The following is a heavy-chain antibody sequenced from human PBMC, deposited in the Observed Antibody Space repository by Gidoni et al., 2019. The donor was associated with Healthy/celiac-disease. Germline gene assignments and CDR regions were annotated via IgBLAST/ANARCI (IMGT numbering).Heavy chain of an antibody. CDR3: AREDGAPRRLNWFDP. CDR1: GGSISSGGYY. Sequence: QVQLQESGPGLLKPSQTLSLTCTFSGGSISSGGYYWSWIRQHPGKGLEWIGYIYYSGSTYYNPSLKSRVTISVDTSKNQFSLKLSSVTAADTAVYYCAREDGAPRRLNWFDPWGQGTLVTVSS. CDR2: IYYSGST. V-gene: IGHV4-31*03. J-gene: IGHJ5*02. D-gene: IGHD6-25*01.